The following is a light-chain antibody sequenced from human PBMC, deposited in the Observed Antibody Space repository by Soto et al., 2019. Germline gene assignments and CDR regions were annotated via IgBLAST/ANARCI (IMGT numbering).Light chain of an antibody. Sequence: EIVMTQSPATLSVSPGERATLSCRASQSVSSNLAWYQQKPGQAPRLLIYGASTRATGIPARFSGSGSGTEYTLNISSLQSEDFAVYYCQQYNNWTPSTFGQGTKVEIK. J-gene: IGKJ1*01. CDR3: QQYNNWTPST. CDR2: GAS. CDR1: QSVSSN. V-gene: IGKV3-15*01.